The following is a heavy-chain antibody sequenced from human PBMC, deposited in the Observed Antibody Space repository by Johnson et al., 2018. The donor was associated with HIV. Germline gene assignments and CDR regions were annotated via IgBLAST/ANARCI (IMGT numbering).Heavy chain of an antibody. Sequence: VLLVESGGGLVQPGGSLRLSCEASGFIFRGYWMSWFRQAPGKGLEWVAYMKQDGSEKQYVDSVRGRFTISRDNTKNSVYLQMESLRVEDTAMYYCARDRVWSSSWPDAFDRWGQGTMVSVSS. J-gene: IGHJ3*01. D-gene: IGHD6-13*01. CDR3: ARDRVWSSSWPDAFDR. CDR1: GFIFRGYW. CDR2: MKQDGSEK. V-gene: IGHV3-7*05.